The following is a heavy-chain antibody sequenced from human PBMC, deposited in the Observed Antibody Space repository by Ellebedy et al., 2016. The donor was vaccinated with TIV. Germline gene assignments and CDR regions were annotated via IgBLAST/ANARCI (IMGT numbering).Heavy chain of an antibody. D-gene: IGHD1-14*01. CDR2: INHSGST. Sequence: SETLSLTXAVYGGSFSGYYWSWIRQPPGKGLEWIGEINHSGSTNYNPSLKSRVTISVDTSKNQFSLKLSSVTAADTAVYYCAALDNRYWYFDLWGRGTLVTVSS. CDR1: GGSFSGYY. CDR3: AALDNRYWYFDL. J-gene: IGHJ2*01. V-gene: IGHV4-34*01.